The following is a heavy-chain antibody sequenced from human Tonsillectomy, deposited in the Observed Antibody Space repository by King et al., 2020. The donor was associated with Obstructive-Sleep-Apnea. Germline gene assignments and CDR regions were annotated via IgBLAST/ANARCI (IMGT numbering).Heavy chain of an antibody. CDR3: ARGSGAADVNWFDP. CDR2: INHSGST. V-gene: IGHV4-34*01. Sequence: VQLQQWGAGLLKPSETLSLTCAVYGGSFSDYFWSWIRQPPGKGLEWIGAINHSGSTICNPSLKSRVSISVDMSKNQFSLKLTSLTAADTAVYYCARGSGAADVNWFDPWGQGALVTVSS. J-gene: IGHJ5*02. CDR1: GGSFSDYF. D-gene: IGHD6-13*01.